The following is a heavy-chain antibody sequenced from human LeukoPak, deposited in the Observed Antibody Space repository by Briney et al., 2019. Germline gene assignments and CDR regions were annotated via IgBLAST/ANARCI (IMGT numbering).Heavy chain of an antibody. V-gene: IGHV1-2*02. CDR1: GYTFTVYY. CDR2: INPNSGGT. J-gene: IGHJ5*02. CDR3: ARKYDILTGYDNWFDP. Sequence: ASVKVSFTASGYTFTVYYMHWVRQAPGQGLEWMGWINPNSGGTKYSEKFQGRVTMTGDTSISTAYMELSRLRSDDTAVYFCARKYDILTGYDNWFDPWGQGTLVSVSS. D-gene: IGHD3-9*01.